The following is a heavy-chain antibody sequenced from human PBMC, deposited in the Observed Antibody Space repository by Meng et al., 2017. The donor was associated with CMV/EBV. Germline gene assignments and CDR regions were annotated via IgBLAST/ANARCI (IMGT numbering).Heavy chain of an antibody. V-gene: IGHV1-2*02. D-gene: IGHD2-15*01. CDR1: RYTFSGYY. Sequence: QLVQSGPEVKKPRAYVKLSCNAPRYTFSGYYMHWVRQAPGQGHEWKGWINPNSGGTNYAQKFQGRVTMTRDTSISTAYMELSRLRSDDTAVYYCARDDGSLDYWGQGTLVTVSS. J-gene: IGHJ4*02. CDR3: ARDDGSLDY. CDR2: INPNSGGT.